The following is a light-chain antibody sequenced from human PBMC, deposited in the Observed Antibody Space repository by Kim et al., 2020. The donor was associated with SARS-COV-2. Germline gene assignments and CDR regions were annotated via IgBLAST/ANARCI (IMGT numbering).Light chain of an antibody. CDR3: LQHTTYPIT. Sequence: AYAGDRVTFTGRASQDIRNGLGWYQQNPVRAPKRLSYGASSVQSGVPSRFSGSVSGTEFTLTISSMQPEDFATDFCLQHTTYPITFGQGTRLEIK. V-gene: IGKV1-17*01. CDR2: GAS. J-gene: IGKJ5*01. CDR1: QDIRNG.